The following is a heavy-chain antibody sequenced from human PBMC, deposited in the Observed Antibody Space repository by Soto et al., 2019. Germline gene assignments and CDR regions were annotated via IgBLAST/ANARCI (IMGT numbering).Heavy chain of an antibody. V-gene: IGHV1-69*13. CDR1: GRTVSSYA. CDR3: ARDLRYCTNGVCYTEFDY. J-gene: IGHJ4*02. D-gene: IGHD2-8*01. Sequence: SVKVSCKASGRTVSSYAISWVRQAPGQVLEWMGGIIPIFGTANYAQKFQGRVTITADESTSTAYMELGSLRSEDTAVYYCARDLRYCTNGVCYTEFDYWGQGTLVTVSS. CDR2: IIPIFGTA.